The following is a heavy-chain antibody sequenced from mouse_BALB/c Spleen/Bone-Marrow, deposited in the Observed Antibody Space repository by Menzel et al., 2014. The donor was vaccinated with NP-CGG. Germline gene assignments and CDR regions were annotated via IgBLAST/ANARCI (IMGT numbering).Heavy chain of an antibody. D-gene: IGHD1-1*01. CDR3: ASRGDYSYAMDY. CDR1: GYSFSNYW. Sequence: VQLVESGAELVRPGSSVKISCKSSGYSFSNYWMNWMKQRPGQGLEWIGQIYPGDGDTNYNGKFKGKATLTADKSSSTAYMQLSSLTSEDSAVYFCASRGDYSYAMDYWVKEPQSPSPQ. V-gene: IGHV1-80*01. J-gene: IGHJ4*01. CDR2: IYPGDGDT.